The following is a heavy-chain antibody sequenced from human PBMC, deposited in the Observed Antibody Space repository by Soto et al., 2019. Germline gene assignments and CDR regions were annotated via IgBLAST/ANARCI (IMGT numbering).Heavy chain of an antibody. CDR3: ARGSGGMDV. CDR2: IYSSGNT. Sequence: EVQLVESGGGLVQPGGSLRLSCAASGFTVSSNYMNWVRQAPGKGLEWVSIIYSSGNTYYADSVKGRFTISRHNSKNTLYLQMNSLRAEDTAVYYCARGSGGMDVWGQGTTVTVSS. V-gene: IGHV3-53*04. D-gene: IGHD3-10*01. J-gene: IGHJ6*02. CDR1: GFTVSSNY.